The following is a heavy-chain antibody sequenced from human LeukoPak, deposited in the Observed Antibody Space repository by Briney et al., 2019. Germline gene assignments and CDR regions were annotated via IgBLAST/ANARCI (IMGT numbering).Heavy chain of an antibody. CDR2: MNPNSGNT. J-gene: IGHJ4*02. CDR3: ARDVAYSAFDY. Sequence: ASVKVSCKASGYTFTSYDINWVRQATGQGLEWMGWMNPNSGNTGYAQKFQGRVTMTRNTSISTAYMELSSLRAEDTGVFYCARDVAYSAFDYWGQGTLVTVSS. D-gene: IGHD2-21*01. CDR1: GYTFTSYD. V-gene: IGHV1-8*01.